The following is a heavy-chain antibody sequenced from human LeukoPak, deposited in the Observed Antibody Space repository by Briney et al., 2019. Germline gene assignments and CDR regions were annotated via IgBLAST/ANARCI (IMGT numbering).Heavy chain of an antibody. CDR1: GGSFSGYY. J-gene: IGHJ6*02. Sequence: SETLSFTCAVYGGSFSGYYWSWIRQPPGKGLEWIGEINHSGSTNYNPSLKSRVTISVDTSKNQFSLKLSSVTAADTAVYYCARRAPNSTVNPYYGMDVWGQGTTVTVSS. D-gene: IGHD4-17*01. V-gene: IGHV4-34*01. CDR3: ARRAPNSTVNPYYGMDV. CDR2: INHSGST.